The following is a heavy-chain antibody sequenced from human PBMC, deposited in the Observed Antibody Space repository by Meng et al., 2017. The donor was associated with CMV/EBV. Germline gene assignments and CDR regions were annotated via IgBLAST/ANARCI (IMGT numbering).Heavy chain of an antibody. CDR2: INHSGGT. Sequence: SCSSSYWTWIGQSPGKGLEWIGEINHSGGTNYNPSLKSRVTISVDTSKNQLSLRLSSVTAADTAVYYCTRGPQVSWLRSRFATFDLWGQGTMVTVSS. J-gene: IGHJ3*01. V-gene: IGHV4-34*01. CDR1: SCSSSY. CDR3: TRGPQVSWLRSRFATFDL. D-gene: IGHD5-12*01.